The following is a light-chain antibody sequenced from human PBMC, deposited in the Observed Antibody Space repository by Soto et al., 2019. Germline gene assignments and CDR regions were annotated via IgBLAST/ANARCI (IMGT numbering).Light chain of an antibody. CDR3: QQYKTYWT. J-gene: IGKJ1*01. CDR1: QSVDIW. V-gene: IGKV1-5*03. Sequence: DIQMTQSPSTLSASVGDRVTITCRASQSVDIWLAWYQQKPGKAPKVLIYMASRLESGVPSRFSGTGSGTEFTLTISSLQPDDFATYYCQQYKTYWTFGLGTKVQIK. CDR2: MAS.